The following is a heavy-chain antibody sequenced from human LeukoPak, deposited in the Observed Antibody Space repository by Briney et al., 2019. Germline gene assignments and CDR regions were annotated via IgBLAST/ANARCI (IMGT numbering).Heavy chain of an antibody. CDR2: INPSGGST. D-gene: IGHD6-19*01. J-gene: IGHJ5*02. CDR1: GYTLTELS. CDR3: ARDSAVAGFGWFDP. Sequence: ASVKVSCKVSGYTLTELSMHWVRQAPGQGLEWMGIINPSGGSTSYAQKFQGRVTMTRDTSTSTVYMELSSLRSEDTAVYYCARDSAVAGFGWFDPWGQGTLVTVSS. V-gene: IGHV1-46*01.